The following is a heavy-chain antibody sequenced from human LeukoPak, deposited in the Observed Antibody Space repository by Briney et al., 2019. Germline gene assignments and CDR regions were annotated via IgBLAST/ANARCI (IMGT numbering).Heavy chain of an antibody. Sequence: SGRSLRLSCAASGFRFSDCGMNWVRQAPGKGLEWVSSIRGSGTYIYYADSVKGRFTISSDNARNSLYLQMNNLRAEDTAVYYCATSYSTFYHYGLDVWGQGTTVTVSS. CDR1: GFRFSDCG. CDR3: ATSYSTFYHYGLDV. J-gene: IGHJ6*02. CDR2: IRGSGTYI. D-gene: IGHD4-11*01. V-gene: IGHV3-21*01.